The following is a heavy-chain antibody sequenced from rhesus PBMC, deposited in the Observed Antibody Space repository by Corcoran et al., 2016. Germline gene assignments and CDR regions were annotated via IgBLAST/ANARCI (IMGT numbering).Heavy chain of an antibody. CDR1: GASVSGTY. D-gene: IGHD5-36*01. CDR2: ISGSGTTT. J-gene: IGHJ4*01. V-gene: IGHV4S2*01. Sequence: QGQLQESGPGLVKPSETLSLTCAVSGASVSGTYWTWLRQAPGKGLEWIGRISGSGTTTDYNPSLKSRVAISMDTSRNQISLKRDSVTAADTAIYYCARAGIATDFDFWGQGLLVTVSS. CDR3: ARAGIATDFDF.